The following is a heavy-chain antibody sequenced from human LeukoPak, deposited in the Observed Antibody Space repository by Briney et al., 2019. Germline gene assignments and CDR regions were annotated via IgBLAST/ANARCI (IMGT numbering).Heavy chain of an antibody. CDR3: TMGYDSSPPY. V-gene: IGHV4-34*08. Sequence: GSLRLSCTASGFTFSNYNMNWVRQPPGKGLEWIGEISHSGRTNYNPSLKSRVTISLDTSKNQFSLKLSSVTAADTAVYFCTMGYDSSPPYWGQGPLVTVSS. J-gene: IGHJ4*02. D-gene: IGHD3-22*01. CDR1: GFTFSNYN. CDR2: ISHSGRT.